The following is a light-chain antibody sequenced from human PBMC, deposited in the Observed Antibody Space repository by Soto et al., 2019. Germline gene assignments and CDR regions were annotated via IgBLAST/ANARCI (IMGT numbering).Light chain of an antibody. CDR2: EVR. CDR3: NSFTNSNLVV. J-gene: IGLJ2*01. V-gene: IGLV2-14*01. CDR1: SSDVGGYDY. Sequence: QSVLTQPASVSGSPGQSITISCTGTSSDVGGYDYVSWYQQHPGKAPKLMIYEVRNRPSGVSNRFSGSKSGNTASLTISGLQAEDEADYYCNSFTNSNLVVFGGGTQLTVL.